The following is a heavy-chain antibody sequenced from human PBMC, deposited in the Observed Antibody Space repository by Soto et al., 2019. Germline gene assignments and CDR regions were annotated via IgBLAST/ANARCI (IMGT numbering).Heavy chain of an antibody. D-gene: IGHD3-9*01. CDR1: GFTFSSYA. J-gene: IGHJ4*02. Sequence: EVQMLESGGGLVKPGGSLRLSCAASGFTFSSYAMSWVRQPPGKGLEWVSAICGSGGSTYYADSVEGRFTISSDNSNNILEPQMNTQRAEDTDVFYCAKDPASYRYFDRTSGYWGQGTLVTGSS. CDR2: ICGSGGST. V-gene: IGHV3-23*01. CDR3: AKDPASYRYFDRTSGY.